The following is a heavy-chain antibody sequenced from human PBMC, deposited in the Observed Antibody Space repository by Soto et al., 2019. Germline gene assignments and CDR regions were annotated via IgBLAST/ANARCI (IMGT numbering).Heavy chain of an antibody. CDR2: ISGSGGST. D-gene: IGHD4-17*01. CDR1: GFTFSSYA. J-gene: IGHJ6*02. CDR3: AKDSDYGGNVNHYYYYYGMDV. Sequence: PGGSLRLSCAASGFTFSSYAMSWVRQAPGKGLEWVSAISGSGGSTYYADSVKGRFTISRDNSKNTLYLQMNSLRAEDTAVYYCAKDSDYGGNVNHYYYYYGMDVWGQGTTVTVSS. V-gene: IGHV3-23*01.